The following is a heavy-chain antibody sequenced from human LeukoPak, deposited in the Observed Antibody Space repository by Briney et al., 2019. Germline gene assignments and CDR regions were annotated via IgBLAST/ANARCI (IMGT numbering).Heavy chain of an antibody. V-gene: IGHV3-33*01. D-gene: IGHD6-19*01. Sequence: PGRSLRLSCAASGFTFSNHGMHWVRQAPGKGLEWVALIWYDGSNKEYAESVKGRFTISRDNSKNTLYLQMNSLRDEDTAVYYCARDNGGTGWVHWGQGTLVTVSS. CDR1: GFTFSNHG. J-gene: IGHJ4*02. CDR3: ARDNGGTGWVH. CDR2: IWYDGSNK.